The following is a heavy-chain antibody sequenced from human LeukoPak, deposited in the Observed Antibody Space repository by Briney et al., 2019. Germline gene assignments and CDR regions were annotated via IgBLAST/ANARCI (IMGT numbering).Heavy chain of an antibody. D-gene: IGHD2-2*01. CDR1: GGSISSHY. CDR2: IYYSGST. CDR3: ARHYIVVVPAASAPFDY. V-gene: IGHV4-59*08. Sequence: SETLSLTCTVSGGSISSHYWSWIRQPPGKGLEWIGYIYYSGSTNYNPSLKSRVTISVDTSKNQFSLKLSSVTAADTAVYYCARHYIVVVPAASAPFDYWGQGTLVTVSS. J-gene: IGHJ4*02.